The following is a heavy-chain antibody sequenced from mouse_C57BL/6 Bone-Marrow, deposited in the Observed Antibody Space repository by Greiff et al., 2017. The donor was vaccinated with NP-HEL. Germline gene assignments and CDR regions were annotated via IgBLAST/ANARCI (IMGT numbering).Heavy chain of an antibody. CDR1: GYTFTSYW. Sequence: VQLQQPGAELVKPGASVKVSCKASGYTFTSYWMHWVKQRPGQGLEWIGRIHPSDSDTNYNQKFKGKATLTVDKSSSTAYMQLSSLTSEDSAVYYCAIRFFITTVVAAYYYAMDYWGQGTSVTVSS. CDR2: IHPSDSDT. D-gene: IGHD1-1*01. J-gene: IGHJ4*01. V-gene: IGHV1-74*01. CDR3: AIRFFITTVVAAYYYAMDY.